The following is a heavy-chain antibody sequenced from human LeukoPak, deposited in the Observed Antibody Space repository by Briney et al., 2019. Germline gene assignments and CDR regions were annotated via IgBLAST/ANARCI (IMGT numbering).Heavy chain of an antibody. D-gene: IGHD5-18*01. V-gene: IGHV3-30*04. CDR2: ISDDGSNK. Sequence: PGRSLRLSCAASGFTFSSYAMHWVRQAPGKGLEWVAVISDDGSNKYYADSVKGRFTISRDNSKNTLYLQMNSLRAEDTAVYYCARDQDSYGYTLFDYWGQGTLVTVSS. CDR3: ARDQDSYGYTLFDY. J-gene: IGHJ4*02. CDR1: GFTFSSYA.